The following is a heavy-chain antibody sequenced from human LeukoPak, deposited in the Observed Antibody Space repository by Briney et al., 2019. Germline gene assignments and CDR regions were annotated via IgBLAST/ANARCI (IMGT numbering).Heavy chain of an antibody. CDR1: GFTFSDDY. CDR3: ARGESFSSGWPYYFDF. CDR2: ISGSGSYT. V-gene: IGHV3-11*05. Sequence: PGGSLRLSCAASGFTFSDDYTNWIRQAPGKGLEWVSYISGSGSYTNYADSVKGRFTISRDNAKNSLYLQMNSLRAEDTAVYYCARGESFSSGWPYYFDFWGQGALVTVSS. J-gene: IGHJ4*02. D-gene: IGHD6-19*01.